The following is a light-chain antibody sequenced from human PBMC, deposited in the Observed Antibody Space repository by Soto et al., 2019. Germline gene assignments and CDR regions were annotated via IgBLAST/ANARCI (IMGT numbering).Light chain of an antibody. CDR1: QSVSSY. V-gene: IGKV3-11*01. J-gene: IGKJ5*01. CDR2: DAS. CDR3: QPRSNWPSIT. Sequence: EIVLTQSPATLSLSPGERATLSCRASQSVSSYLAWYQQKPGQAPRLLIYDASNRATGIPARFSGSGSGTDFTLTISSLEPEDFAVYYCQPRSNWPSITFGQGTRLEI.